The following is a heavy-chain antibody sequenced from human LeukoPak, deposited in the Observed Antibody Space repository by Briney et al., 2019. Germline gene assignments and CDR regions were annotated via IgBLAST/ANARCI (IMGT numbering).Heavy chain of an antibody. CDR1: GLTFSSYW. CDR3: ARDQDSSSWYNYYYYYMDV. CDR2: IKQDGSEK. J-gene: IGHJ6*03. D-gene: IGHD6-13*01. V-gene: IGHV3-7*01. Sequence: GSLRLSCAASGLTFSSYWMSWVRQAPGKGLEWVANIKQDGSEKYYVDSVKGRFTISRDNAKNSLYLQMNSLRAEDTAVYYCARDQDSSSWYNYYYYYMDVWGKGTTVTISS.